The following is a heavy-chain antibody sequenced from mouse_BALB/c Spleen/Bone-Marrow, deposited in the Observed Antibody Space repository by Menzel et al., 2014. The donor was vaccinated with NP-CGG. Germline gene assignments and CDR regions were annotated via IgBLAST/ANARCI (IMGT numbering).Heavy chain of an antibody. D-gene: IGHD4-1*01. CDR2: ISYSGTT. J-gene: IGHJ2*01. Sequence: EVQRVESGPGLVKPSQSLSLPCTVTGYSITSDYAWNWIRQFPGNKLEWMGYISYSGTTSYNPSLKSRISITRDTSKNQFFLQLNSVTTEDTATYYCAKTGTRYYFDYWGQGTTLTVSS. V-gene: IGHV3-2*02. CDR3: AKTGTRYYFDY. CDR1: GYSITSDYA.